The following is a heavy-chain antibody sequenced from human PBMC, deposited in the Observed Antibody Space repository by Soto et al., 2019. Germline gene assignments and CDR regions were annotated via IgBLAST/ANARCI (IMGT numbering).Heavy chain of an antibody. Sequence: PSETLSLTCTVSGGSISSGGYYWSWIRQHPGKGLEWIGYINHSGSTYYNPSLKSRVTISVDTSKNQFSLKLSSVTAADTAVYYCARGRVYAYIWGSYRQTTFDYWGQGTLVTVSS. D-gene: IGHD3-16*02. CDR1: GGSISSGGYY. J-gene: IGHJ4*02. CDR2: INHSGST. CDR3: ARGRVYAYIWGSYRQTTFDY. V-gene: IGHV4-31*03.